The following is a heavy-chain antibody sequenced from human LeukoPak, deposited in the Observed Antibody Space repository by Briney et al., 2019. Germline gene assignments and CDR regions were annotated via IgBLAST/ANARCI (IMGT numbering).Heavy chain of an antibody. CDR1: GFTFSSYW. CDR3: SRDHVAAFDY. CDR2: INAGGSST. Sequence: GGSLRLFCAASGFTFSSYWMHWVRQAPGKGLVWVSRINAGGSSTNYADSVKGRFTISRDNAKNTLYLQMNSLRAEDTAVYYCSRDHVAAFDYWGQGTLVTVSS. J-gene: IGHJ4*02. V-gene: IGHV3-74*01. D-gene: IGHD6-13*01.